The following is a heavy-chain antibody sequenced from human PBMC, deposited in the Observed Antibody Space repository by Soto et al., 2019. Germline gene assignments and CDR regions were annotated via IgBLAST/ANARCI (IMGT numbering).Heavy chain of an antibody. J-gene: IGHJ4*02. CDR3: AKEPYYDFWSGSSFDY. CDR1: GFTFTNYA. CDR2: ISGSAEST. V-gene: IGHV3-23*01. D-gene: IGHD3-3*01. Sequence: EVQLLESGGGLVQPGGSLRLSCAVSGFTFTNYAMSWVRQAPGKGLEWVSGISGSAESTYYADSVKGRFTISRDNSKNTLYLQMNSLRAEDTALCYCAKEPYYDFWSGSSFDYWGQGTLVIVSS.